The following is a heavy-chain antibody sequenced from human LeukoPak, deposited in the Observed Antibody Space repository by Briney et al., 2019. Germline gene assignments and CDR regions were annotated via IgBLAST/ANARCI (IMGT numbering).Heavy chain of an antibody. CDR2: ISSSGSTI. CDR3: ARGDPYSGSSY. Sequence: GGSLRLSCAASGFTFSSHEMNWVRQAPGKGLEWVSYISSSGSTIYYADSVKGRFTISRDNAKNSLYLQMNSLRAEDTAVYYCARGDPYSGSSYWGQGTLVTVSS. V-gene: IGHV3-48*03. J-gene: IGHJ4*02. D-gene: IGHD1-26*01. CDR1: GFTFSSHE.